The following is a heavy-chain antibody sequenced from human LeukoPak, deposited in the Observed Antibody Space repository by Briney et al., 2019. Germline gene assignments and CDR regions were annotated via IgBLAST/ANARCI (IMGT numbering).Heavy chain of an antibody. J-gene: IGHJ3*02. V-gene: IGHV4-59*01. D-gene: IGHD1/OR15-1a*01. Sequence: SETLSLTCTVSGGSISSYYWSWIRQPPGKGLEWIGYIYYSGSTNYSPSLKSRVTISVDTSKNQFSLKLSSVTAADTAVYYCARGTRNSRGAFDIWGQGTMVTVSS. CDR1: GGSISSYY. CDR2: IYYSGST. CDR3: ARGTRNSRGAFDI.